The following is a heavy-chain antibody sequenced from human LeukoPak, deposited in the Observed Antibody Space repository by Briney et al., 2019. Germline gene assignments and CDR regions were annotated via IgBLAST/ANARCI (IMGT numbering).Heavy chain of an antibody. CDR3: AIAGY. J-gene: IGHJ4*02. V-gene: IGHV4-4*07. CDR2: IYTSGST. CDR1: GGSISSYY. Sequence: SEALSLTCTVSGGSISSYYWSWIRQPAGKGLEWIGRIYTSGSTTYNPSLKSLVPMSVDTSKNQFPLKLSSVPAADTAVYYCAIAGYWGQGTLVTVSS.